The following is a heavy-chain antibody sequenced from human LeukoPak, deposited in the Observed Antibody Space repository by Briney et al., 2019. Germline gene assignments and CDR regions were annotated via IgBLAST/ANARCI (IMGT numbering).Heavy chain of an antibody. J-gene: IGHJ4*02. V-gene: IGHV3-30*18. D-gene: IGHD3-22*01. CDR1: GFTFSNFG. Sequence: PGKSLRLSCVASGFTFSNFGVHWVRQAPGKGLEWVAVISYNGHYEYYGESVKGRFTISRDNSKNTLFLQMNSLRVEDTAVYYCAKGGYKYDSSGHNYFDYWGQGTLVTVSS. CDR3: AKGGYKYDSSGHNYFDY. CDR2: ISYNGHYE.